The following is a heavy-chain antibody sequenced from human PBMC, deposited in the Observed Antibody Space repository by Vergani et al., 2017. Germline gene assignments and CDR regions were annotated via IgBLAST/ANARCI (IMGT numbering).Heavy chain of an antibody. Sequence: QVQLQESGPGLVKPSETLSLTCTVSGYSISSGYYWGWIRQPPGKGLEWIGSIYHSGSTYYNPSLKSRVTISVDTSKNQFSLKLSSVTAADTAVYYCAEGGQLLNYWGQGTLVTVSS. CDR1: GYSISSGYY. J-gene: IGHJ4*02. CDR3: AEGGQLLNY. V-gene: IGHV4-38-2*02. D-gene: IGHD2-2*01. CDR2: IYHSGST.